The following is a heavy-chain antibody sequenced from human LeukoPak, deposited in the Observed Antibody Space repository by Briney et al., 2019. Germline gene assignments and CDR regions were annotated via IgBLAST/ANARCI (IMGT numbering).Heavy chain of an antibody. CDR1: GFTFNNCA. D-gene: IGHD3-10*01. J-gene: IGHJ4*02. Sequence: QPGGSLRLSCAASGFTFNNCAMNWVRQAPGKGLEWVSGISASGTGTYYADSVKGRFTISRDNSKNTVFLQMNSLSVEDTAVYYCNTVYYYGSGSYSGYWGQGTLVTVSS. CDR2: ISASGTGT. V-gene: IGHV3-23*01. CDR3: NTVYYYGSGSYSGY.